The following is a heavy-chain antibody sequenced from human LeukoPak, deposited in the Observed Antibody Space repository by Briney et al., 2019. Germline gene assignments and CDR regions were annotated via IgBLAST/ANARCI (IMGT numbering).Heavy chain of an antibody. Sequence: SETLSLTCTVSGDSISSYYWSWIRQPPGKGLEWIGYIYYSGSTNYNPSLKSRVTISVDTSKNQFSLKLSSVTAADTAVYYCARASTIEEAFDIWGRGTMVTVSA. J-gene: IGHJ3*02. CDR2: IYYSGST. V-gene: IGHV4-59*01. CDR3: ARASTIEEAFDI. CDR1: GDSISSYY.